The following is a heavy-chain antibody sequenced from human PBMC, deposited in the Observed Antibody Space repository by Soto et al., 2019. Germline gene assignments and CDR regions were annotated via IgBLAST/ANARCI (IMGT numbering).Heavy chain of an antibody. CDR3: ARGGGYCSSTSCPYFDY. D-gene: IGHD2-2*01. CDR2: INPSSGGT. J-gene: IGHJ4*02. Sequence: ASVKVSCKASGYTFTGYYMHWVRQAPGQGLEWMGWINPSSGGTNYAQKFQGRVTMTRDTSISTAYMELSRLRSDDTAVYYCARGGGYCSSTSCPYFDYWGQGTLVTVSS. V-gene: IGHV1-2*02. CDR1: GYTFTGYY.